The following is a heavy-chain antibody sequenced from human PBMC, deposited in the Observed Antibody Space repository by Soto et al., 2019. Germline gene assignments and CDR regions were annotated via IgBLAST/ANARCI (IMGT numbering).Heavy chain of an antibody. J-gene: IGHJ4*02. Sequence: EVQLVESGGGLIQPGGSLRLSCAASGFTVSSKYMTWVRQAPGKGLEWVSVIYGGGTTYYADSVKGRFTISRDNSKNTLYLQVNSLRAEETDVYYCLQTNGWPGCAFWGQGTLVTVSS. D-gene: IGHD6-19*01. V-gene: IGHV3-53*01. CDR2: IYGGGTT. CDR3: LQTNGWPGCAF. CDR1: GFTVSSKY.